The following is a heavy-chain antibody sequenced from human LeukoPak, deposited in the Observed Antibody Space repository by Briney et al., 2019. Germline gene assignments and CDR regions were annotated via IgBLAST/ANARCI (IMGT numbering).Heavy chain of an antibody. V-gene: IGHV3-23*01. Sequence: GGSLTLSCAASGLSFSSFAMSWVRQAPARGLEWLSSMKGTGETFYADSVRGRFTLSRDDSKNTLYLQMNSLRAEDTAVYYCARDPTGDGYYDYWGQGTLVTVSS. D-gene: IGHD3-10*01. CDR1: GLSFSSFA. CDR2: MKGTGET. CDR3: ARDPTGDGYYDY. J-gene: IGHJ4*02.